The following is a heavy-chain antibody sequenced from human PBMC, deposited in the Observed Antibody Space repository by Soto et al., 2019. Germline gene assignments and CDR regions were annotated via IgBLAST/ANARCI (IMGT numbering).Heavy chain of an antibody. Sequence: SVKVSCKASGGTFSSYAISWVRQAPGQGLEWMGGIIPIFGTANYAQKFQGRVTITADESTSTAYMELSSLRSEDTAVYYCVRDSGSYYPEFDYWGQGTLVTVSS. CDR2: IIPIFGTA. V-gene: IGHV1-69*13. J-gene: IGHJ4*02. CDR3: VRDSGSYYPEFDY. D-gene: IGHD1-26*01. CDR1: GGTFSSYA.